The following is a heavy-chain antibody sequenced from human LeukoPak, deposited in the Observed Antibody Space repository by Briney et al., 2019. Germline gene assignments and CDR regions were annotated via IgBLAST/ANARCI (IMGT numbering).Heavy chain of an antibody. CDR1: TFTFYDAW. J-gene: IGHJ4*02. CDR2: IKSKTGGGTT. Sequence: GNLRLYSAASTFTFYDAWMSRLPQAQGMGWEWGGRIKSKTGGGTTDYAAPVKGRFTISRDDSENTLYLQMNSLKTDDTAVYYCAYQGSWEHCFDYWGQGSLVTVSS. V-gene: IGHV3-15*01. D-gene: IGHD1-26*01. CDR3: AYQGSWEHCFDY.